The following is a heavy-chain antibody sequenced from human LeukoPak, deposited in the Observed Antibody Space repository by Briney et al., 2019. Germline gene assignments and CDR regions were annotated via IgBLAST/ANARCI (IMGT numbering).Heavy chain of an antibody. CDR3: VRGPRYYDDGGFHYGVFDI. Sequence: QAGGSLRLSCAASEVTVTSNYLSWVRQAPGRGLQWVSLIYPGGDIYYADSVKGRFIISRDNSKNTLSLQMNSLTADDTAVYYCVRGPRYYDDGGFHYGVFDIWGQGTVVTVSS. CDR2: IYPGGDI. J-gene: IGHJ3*02. V-gene: IGHV3-53*01. D-gene: IGHD3-22*01. CDR1: EVTVTSNY.